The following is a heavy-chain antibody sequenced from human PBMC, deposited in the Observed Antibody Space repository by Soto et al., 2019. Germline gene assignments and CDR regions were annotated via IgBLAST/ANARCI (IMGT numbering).Heavy chain of an antibody. CDR3: AKDRGYEILDS. CDR1: GFTFTNYG. Sequence: GGSLRLSCAASGFTFTNYGLHWVRQAPGKGLEWVAVISHDGINKYYEDSVKGRFTISRDTSKNTLYLQMNSLRPEDTAVYFCAKDRGYEILDSWGQGTKVTVYS. J-gene: IGHJ4*02. V-gene: IGHV3-30*18. D-gene: IGHD5-12*01. CDR2: ISHDGINK.